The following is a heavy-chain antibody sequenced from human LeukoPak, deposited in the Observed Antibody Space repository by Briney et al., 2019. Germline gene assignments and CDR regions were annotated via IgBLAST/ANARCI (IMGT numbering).Heavy chain of an antibody. Sequence: ASVKVSCKSSGYTFTSYGISWVRQAPGQGLEWMGWISAYNGNTNYAQKLQGRVTMTTDTSTSTAYMELRSLRSDDTAVYYCARVPSGRPTYYFDYWGQGTLVTVSS. CDR1: GYTFTSYG. CDR3: ARVPSGRPTYYFDY. CDR2: ISAYNGNT. V-gene: IGHV1-18*01. D-gene: IGHD6-19*01. J-gene: IGHJ4*02.